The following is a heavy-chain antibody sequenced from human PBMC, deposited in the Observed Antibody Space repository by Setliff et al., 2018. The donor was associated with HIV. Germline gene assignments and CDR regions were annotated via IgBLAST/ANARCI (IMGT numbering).Heavy chain of an antibody. J-gene: IGHJ4*02. Sequence: SETLSLTCAVYGGSFSGCHWNWIRQFPGKGLEWIGEINHTGNTQYNPSLKSRVTMSEETSKNQFSLRLRSVTAADTAVYFCAQMSISASVYFDYWGQGTLVTVSS. CDR1: GGSFSGCH. CDR2: INHTGNT. V-gene: IGHV4-34*01. D-gene: IGHD2-21*01. CDR3: AQMSISASVYFDY.